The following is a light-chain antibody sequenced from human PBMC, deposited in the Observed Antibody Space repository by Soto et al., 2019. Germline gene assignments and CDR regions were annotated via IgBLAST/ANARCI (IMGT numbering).Light chain of an antibody. V-gene: IGLV1-40*01. CDR2: GNS. Sequence: QSVLTQPPSVSGAPGQRVTISCTGSSSNIGAGYDVHWYQQLPGTAPKLLIYGNSNRPSGVPDRFSGSKSGTSASLAITGLQAEDEADYYCQSYDSSLSGTGGVFGTVTKLTVL. CDR1: SSNIGAGYD. J-gene: IGLJ1*01. CDR3: QSYDSSLSGTGGV.